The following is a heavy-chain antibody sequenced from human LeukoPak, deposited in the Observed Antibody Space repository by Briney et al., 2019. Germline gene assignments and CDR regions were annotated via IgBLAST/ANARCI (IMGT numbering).Heavy chain of an antibody. V-gene: IGHV1-69*05. CDR1: GGTFSSYA. J-gene: IGHJ4*02. D-gene: IGHD3-3*01. CDR2: IITIFGTA. CDR3: ARGHNDFWSGYPFDY. Sequence: SVKVSCKASGGTFSSYAISWVRQAPGQGLEWMGRIITIFGTANYAQKFQGRVTITTGESMSTAYMELSSLRSEDTAVYYCARGHNDFWSGYPFDYWGQGTLVTVSS.